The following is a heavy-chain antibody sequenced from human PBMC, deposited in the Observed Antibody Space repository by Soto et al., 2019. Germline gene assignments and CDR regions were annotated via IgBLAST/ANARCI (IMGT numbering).Heavy chain of an antibody. J-gene: IGHJ4*02. CDR2: ISYDESKK. D-gene: IGHD3-22*01. V-gene: IGHV3-30-3*01. Sequence: GGSLRLSCADSGFTFSSYAMHWVRQAPGKGLEWVAVISYDESKKYYADSVKGRFTISRDNSKNTVNLQMNSLRAEDSALYYCARDYYYESSGYLYPGYWGQGTLVTVSS. CDR1: GFTFSSYA. CDR3: ARDYYYESSGYLYPGY.